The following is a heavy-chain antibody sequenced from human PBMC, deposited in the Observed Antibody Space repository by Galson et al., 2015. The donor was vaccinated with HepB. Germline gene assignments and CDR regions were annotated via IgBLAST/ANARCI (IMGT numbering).Heavy chain of an antibody. V-gene: IGHV3-11*01. J-gene: IGHJ4*02. D-gene: IGHD5-18*01. CDR1: GFTFSDYY. CDR2: ISTSGSAI. CDR3: ARYSYGVYDFDY. Sequence: SLRLSCAASGFTFSDYYMSWIRQAPGKGLEWVSYISTSGSAIYYADSAKGRFTISRDNAKNSLFLQMNSLRAEDTAVYYCARYSYGVYDFDYWGQGTLVTVSS.